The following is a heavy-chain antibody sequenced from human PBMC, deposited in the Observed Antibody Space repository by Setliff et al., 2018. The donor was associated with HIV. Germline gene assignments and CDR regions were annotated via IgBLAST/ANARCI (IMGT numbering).Heavy chain of an antibody. CDR3: TKANYDVLTGYYDY. CDR1: GFTFSSYE. J-gene: IGHJ4*02. D-gene: IGHD3-9*01. Sequence: GGSLRLSCAASGFTFSSYEMNWVRQAPGKGLEWVSSISGSRLTPYYADSVKGRFTISRDNSKNTVYLQMNSLRAEDTALYYCTKANYDVLTGYYDYWGQGTLVTVSS. CDR2: ISGSRLTP. V-gene: IGHV3-23*01.